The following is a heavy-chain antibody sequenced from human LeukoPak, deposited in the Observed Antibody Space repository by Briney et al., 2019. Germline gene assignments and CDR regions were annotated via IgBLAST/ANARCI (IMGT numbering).Heavy chain of an antibody. CDR3: ARGRHYASGSSVFDY. Sequence: PGGSLRLSCAASGFTFTNFGMSWVRQAPGKELEWVSRISSVGDTTNYADSVKGRFTISRDNSKNSVYLQMNSRRARDTGVYYCARGRHYASGSSVFDYWGQGPLVTVSS. CDR1: GFTFTNFG. D-gene: IGHD3-10*01. J-gene: IGHJ4*02. V-gene: IGHV3-23*01. CDR2: ISSVGDTT.